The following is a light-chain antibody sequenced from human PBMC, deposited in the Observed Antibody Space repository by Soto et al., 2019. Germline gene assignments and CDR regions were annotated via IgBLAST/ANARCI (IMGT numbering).Light chain of an antibody. CDR2: GAS. CDR3: QQYNNWPLT. J-gene: IGKJ4*01. V-gene: IGKV3-15*01. Sequence: EIVMTQSPATLSVSPGERATLSCRASQSVSNTLAWYQQQPGQAPRLLIYGASTRATGVPARFSGSGSGTEFTLTISSLQSEDFAVYYCQQYNNWPLTFGGGTKVDIK. CDR1: QSVSNT.